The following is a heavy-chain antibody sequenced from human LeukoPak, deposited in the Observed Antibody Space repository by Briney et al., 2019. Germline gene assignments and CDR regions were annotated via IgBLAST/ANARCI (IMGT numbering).Heavy chain of an antibody. D-gene: IGHD2-2*02. J-gene: IGHJ3*02. V-gene: IGHV3-48*01. Sequence: GGSLRLSCAASGFTFSSYSMNWVRQAPGKGLEWVSYISSSSSTIYYADSVKGRFTISRDNAKNSLYLQMNSLRAEDTAVYYCARVNPRSTSCYTMGCGAFDIWGQGTMVTVSS. CDR3: ARVNPRSTSCYTMGCGAFDI. CDR2: ISSSSSTI. CDR1: GFTFSSYS.